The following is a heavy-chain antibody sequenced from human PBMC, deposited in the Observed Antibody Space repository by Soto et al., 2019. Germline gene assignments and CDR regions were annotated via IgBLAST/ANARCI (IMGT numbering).Heavy chain of an antibody. CDR3: AMTRWAFYAWDY. CDR2: LKQDGSEK. D-gene: IGHD2-2*01. J-gene: IGHJ4*02. CDR1: GFTFNSYW. V-gene: IGHV3-7*02. Sequence: EVQLVESGGGLVQPGGSLRLSCAASGFTFNSYWMSWVRQAPGKGLEWVANLKQDGSEKYYVDSVKGRFTISRDNAKKSLYLQMNSLGVEDTAVYYCAMTRWAFYAWDYWGQGTLVTVSS.